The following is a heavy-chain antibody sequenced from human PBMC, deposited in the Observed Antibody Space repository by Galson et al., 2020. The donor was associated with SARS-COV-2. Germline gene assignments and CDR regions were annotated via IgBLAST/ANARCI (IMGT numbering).Heavy chain of an antibody. CDR3: AKEPYYYVSGPFDS. V-gene: IGHV3-23*01. CDR2: ISASGGSI. J-gene: IGHJ4*02. Sequence: GGSLRLSCAASGFTFNSYAMNWVRQAPGKGLEWVSGISASGGSIYYADSVRGRFTTSRDNSKNTLHLQMNSLRAEDAAVYYCAKEPYYYVSGPFDSWGQGTLVTVSS. CDR1: GFTFNSYA. D-gene: IGHD3-10*02.